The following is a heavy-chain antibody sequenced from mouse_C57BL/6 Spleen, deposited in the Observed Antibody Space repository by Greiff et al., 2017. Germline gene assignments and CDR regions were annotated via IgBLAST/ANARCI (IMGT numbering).Heavy chain of an antibody. CDR1: GYTFTDYY. Sequence: VQLQQSGPELVKPGASVKISCKASGYTFTDYYMNWVKQSHGKSLEWIGDINPNNGGTSYNQKFKGKATLTVDKSSSTAYMELRSLTSEDSAVYYGARKGAYDGYYWYFDVWGTGTTVTVSS. V-gene: IGHV1-26*01. CDR2: INPNNGGT. D-gene: IGHD2-3*01. J-gene: IGHJ1*03. CDR3: ARKGAYDGYYWYFDV.